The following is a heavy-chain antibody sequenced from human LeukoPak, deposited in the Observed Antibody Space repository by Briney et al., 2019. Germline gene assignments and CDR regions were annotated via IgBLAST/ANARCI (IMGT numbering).Heavy chain of an antibody. Sequence: PSETLSLTCAVSGGSISSSNWWSWVRQHPGKGLEWIGYIYYSGSTYYNPSLKSRVTISVDTSKNQFSLKLSSVTAADTAVYYCATYYYDSSGYLELGAFDIWGQGTMVTVSS. D-gene: IGHD3-22*01. CDR1: GGSISSSNW. V-gene: IGHV4-31*11. J-gene: IGHJ3*02. CDR2: IYYSGST. CDR3: ATYYYDSSGYLELGAFDI.